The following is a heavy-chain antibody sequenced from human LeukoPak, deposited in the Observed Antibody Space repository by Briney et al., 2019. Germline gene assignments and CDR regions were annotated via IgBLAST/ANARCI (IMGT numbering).Heavy chain of an antibody. CDR1: AFTFSSYN. Sequence: GGSLRLSCAASAFTFSSYNMNWVRQAPGKGLEWVAVISYDGSNKYYADSVKGRFTISRDNSKNTLYLQMNSLRAEDTAVYYCAKGDIYLVGAIPYYFDYWGQGTLVTVSS. CDR3: AKGDIYLVGAIPYYFDY. CDR2: ISYDGSNK. D-gene: IGHD1-26*01. V-gene: IGHV3-30*18. J-gene: IGHJ4*02.